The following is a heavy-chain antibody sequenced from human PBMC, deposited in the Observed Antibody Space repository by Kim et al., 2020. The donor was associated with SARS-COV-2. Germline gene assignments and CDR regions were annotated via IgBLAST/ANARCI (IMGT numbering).Heavy chain of an antibody. V-gene: IGHV3-33*05. J-gene: IGHJ6*02. CDR3: AREDSSSWYDYYYYYGMDV. Sequence: GGSLRLSCAASGFTFSSYGMHWVRQAPGKGLEWVAVISYDGSNKYYADSVRGRFTISRDNSKNTLYLQMNSLRAEDTAVYYCAREDSSSWYDYYYYYGMDVWGQGTTVTVSS. D-gene: IGHD6-13*01. CDR2: ISYDGSNK. CDR1: GFTFSSYG.